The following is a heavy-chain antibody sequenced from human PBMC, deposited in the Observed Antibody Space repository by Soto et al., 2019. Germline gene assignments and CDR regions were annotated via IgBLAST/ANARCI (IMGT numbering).Heavy chain of an antibody. Sequence: SETLSLTCTVSGGSISSSGYYWGWIRQPPGKGLEWIGTIYYSGSTYYNPSLKSRVTISVDTSKNQFSLKLSSVTAADTAVYYCARLYGLDAFDFWGQGTMVTVS. V-gene: IGHV4-39*01. J-gene: IGHJ3*01. CDR1: GGSISSSGYY. CDR3: ARLYGLDAFDF. CDR2: IYYSGST. D-gene: IGHD3-16*02.